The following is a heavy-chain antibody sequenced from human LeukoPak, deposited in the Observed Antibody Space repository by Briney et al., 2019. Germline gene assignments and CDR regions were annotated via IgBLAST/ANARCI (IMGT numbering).Heavy chain of an antibody. CDR3: ARGLTVTTFYYYYYYMDV. J-gene: IGHJ6*03. V-gene: IGHV4-34*01. CDR2: INHSGST. CDR1: GGSFSGYC. Sequence: PSETLSLTCAVYGGSFSGYCWSWIRQPPGKGLEWIWEINHSGSTNYNPSLKSRVTISVDTSKNQFSLKLSSVTAADTAVYYCARGLTVTTFYYYYYYMDVWGKGTTVTVSS. D-gene: IGHD4-17*01.